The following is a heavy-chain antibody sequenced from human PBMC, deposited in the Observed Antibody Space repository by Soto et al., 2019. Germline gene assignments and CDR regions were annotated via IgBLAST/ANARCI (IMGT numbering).Heavy chain of an antibody. V-gene: IGHV3-23*01. J-gene: IGHJ5*02. CDR1: GFTFSSYA. Sequence: LRLSCAASGFTFSSYAMSWVRQAPGKGLEWVSAISGSGGSTYYADSVKGRFTISRDNSKNTLYLQMNSLRAEDTAVYYCAKDKYSYGLGWFEPWGQGTLVTVSA. D-gene: IGHD5-18*01. CDR2: ISGSGGST. CDR3: AKDKYSYGLGWFEP.